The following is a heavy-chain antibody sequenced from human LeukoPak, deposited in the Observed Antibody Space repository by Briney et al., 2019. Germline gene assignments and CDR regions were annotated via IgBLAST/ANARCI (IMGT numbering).Heavy chain of an antibody. CDR1: GGSISSYY. CDR3: ARHNYYYDSSGSDAFDI. V-gene: IGHV4-59*08. CDR2: IYYSGST. J-gene: IGHJ3*02. D-gene: IGHD3-22*01. Sequence: SETPSLTCTVSGGSISSYYWSWIRQPPGKGLERMGYIYYSGSTNYNPSLKSRVTISVDTSKNQFSLKLSSVTAADTAVYYCARHNYYYDSSGSDAFDIWGQGTMVTVSS.